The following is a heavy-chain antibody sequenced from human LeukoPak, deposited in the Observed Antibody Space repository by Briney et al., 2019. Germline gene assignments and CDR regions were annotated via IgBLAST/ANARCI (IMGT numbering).Heavy chain of an antibody. CDR2: IYTTGAT. CDR3: ARQGYTASYCFLDY. D-gene: IGHD1-26*01. V-gene: IGHV4-4*07. CDR1: GGSIRSYF. Sequence: PSETLSLTCTVSGGSIRSYFWGWVRQPAGKGLEWIGRIYTTGATFYNPSLKTRLTMSIDTSKNQFSLRLTSVVAADTAVYYCARQGYTASYCFLDYWSQGTLVTVSS. J-gene: IGHJ4*02.